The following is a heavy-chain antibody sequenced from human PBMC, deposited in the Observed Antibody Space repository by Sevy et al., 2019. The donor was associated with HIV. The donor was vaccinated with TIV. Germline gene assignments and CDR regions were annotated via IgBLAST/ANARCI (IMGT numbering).Heavy chain of an antibody. CDR1: GYTLTELS. CDR3: ASTRDYYDSSWYYFDC. J-gene: IGHJ4*02. V-gene: IGHV1-24*01. CDR2: FDPEDGKT. Sequence: ASVKVSCKVSGYTLTELSIHWVRQAPGKGLEWLVTFDPEDGKTIYAQNFQGRVTMTEDTSTDTTYMELSSLRSEDTTGYYCASTRDYYDSSWYYFDCWGQGTLVTVSS. D-gene: IGHD3-22*01.